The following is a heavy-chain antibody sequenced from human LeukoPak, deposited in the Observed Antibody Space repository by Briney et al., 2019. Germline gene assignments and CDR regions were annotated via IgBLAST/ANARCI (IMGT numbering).Heavy chain of an antibody. CDR1: GGSISSYY. Sequence: PSETLSLTCTVSGGSISSYYWSWIRQPPGKGLEWIGYTYYSGSTNYNPSLKSRVTISVDTSKNQFSLKLSSVTAADTAVYYCARAYYDSSGYYYVRWFDPWGQGTLVTVSS. CDR3: ARAYYDSSGYYYVRWFDP. D-gene: IGHD3-22*01. CDR2: TYYSGST. J-gene: IGHJ5*02. V-gene: IGHV4-59*01.